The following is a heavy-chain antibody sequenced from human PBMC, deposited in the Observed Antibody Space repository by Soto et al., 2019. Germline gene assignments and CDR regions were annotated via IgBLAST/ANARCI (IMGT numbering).Heavy chain of an antibody. CDR2: INSDGSST. J-gene: IGHJ1*01. V-gene: IGHV3-74*01. Sequence: SLRLSCAASGFTFSSHWMHWVRQAPGKGVVWVSGINSDGSSTRYADSVKGRFTISRDNAKNTLYLQMNSLRAEDTAVYFCARGALGGRFPLLFNWGQGTLVTVSP. CDR1: GFTFSSHW. CDR3: ARGALGGRFPLLFN. D-gene: IGHD2-2*01.